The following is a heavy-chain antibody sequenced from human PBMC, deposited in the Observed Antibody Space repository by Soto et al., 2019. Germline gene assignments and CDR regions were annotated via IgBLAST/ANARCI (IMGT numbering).Heavy chain of an antibody. D-gene: IGHD1-26*01. CDR2: ISFDAINK. CDR1: GFTFSSHG. V-gene: IGHV3-30*03. J-gene: IGHJ1*01. Sequence: PGGSLRLSCAASGFTFSSHGMHWVRQAPGKGLEWVAVISFDAINKYYADSVKGRFTISRDNSKNTLYLQMDSLRVEDTAVYYCASRVNHGTYGAPYFQHWGLGTLVTVSS. CDR3: ASRVNHGTYGAPYFQH.